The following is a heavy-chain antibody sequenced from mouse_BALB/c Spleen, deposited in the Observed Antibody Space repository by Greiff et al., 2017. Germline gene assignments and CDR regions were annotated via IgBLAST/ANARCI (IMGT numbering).Heavy chain of an antibody. Sequence: VMLVESGAELVRPGSSVTISCKASGYAFSSYWMNWVKQRPGQGLEWIGQIYPGDGDTNYNGKFKGKATLTADKSSSTAYMQLSSLTSEDSAVYFGARSSRDYGSSRYFDVWGAGTTVTVSS. CDR3: ARSSRDYGSSRYFDV. CDR1: GYAFSSYW. D-gene: IGHD1-1*01. J-gene: IGHJ1*01. CDR2: IYPGDGDT. V-gene: IGHV1-80*01.